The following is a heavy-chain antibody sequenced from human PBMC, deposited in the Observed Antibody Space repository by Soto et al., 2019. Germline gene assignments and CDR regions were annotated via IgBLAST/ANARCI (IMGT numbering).Heavy chain of an antibody. CDR3: ARAARGYCTSTGCPSFFDY. CDR1: GGSISSYY. Sequence: QVQLQESGPGLVKPSETLSLTCTVSGGSISSYYWSWIRQPPGKGLEWIGYIYYSGSTNYNPSLQSRVTFSVDTSTNQFYLKLTSVTAADTAVYYCARAARGYCTSTGCPSFFDYWGQGTLVTVSS. V-gene: IGHV4-59*01. D-gene: IGHD2-2*01. CDR2: IYYSGST. J-gene: IGHJ4*02.